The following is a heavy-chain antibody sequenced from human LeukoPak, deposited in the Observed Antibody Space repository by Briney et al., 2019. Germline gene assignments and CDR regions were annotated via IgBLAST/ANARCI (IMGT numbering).Heavy chain of an antibody. D-gene: IGHD6-19*01. CDR3: AKTLSSGWSGKYYFDY. J-gene: IGHJ4*02. V-gene: IGHV3-23*01. CDR2: ISGNGDNT. Sequence: GGSLRLSCAASGFTFSTYAISWVRQAPGKGLEWVSGISGNGDNTYYADSVKGRFTIYRDNSKSRLSLQMNSLRAEDTAVYYCAKTLSSGWSGKYYFDYWAREPWSPSP. CDR1: GFTFSTYA.